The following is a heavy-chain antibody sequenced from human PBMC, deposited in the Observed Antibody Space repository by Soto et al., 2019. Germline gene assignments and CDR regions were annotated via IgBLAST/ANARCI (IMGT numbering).Heavy chain of an antibody. CDR2: ISYDGGNK. D-gene: IGHD2-2*01. CDR1: GFTFSSYG. Sequence: PGGSLRLSCAASGFTFSSYGMNWVRQAPGKGLEWVAVISYDGGNKYYADSVKGQFTISRDNSENMLYLQMNSLRAEDTAVYYCARGRRYCISTSCGKPGGDYWGQGTLVTVSS. J-gene: IGHJ4*02. V-gene: IGHV3-30*03. CDR3: ARGRRYCISTSCGKPGGDY.